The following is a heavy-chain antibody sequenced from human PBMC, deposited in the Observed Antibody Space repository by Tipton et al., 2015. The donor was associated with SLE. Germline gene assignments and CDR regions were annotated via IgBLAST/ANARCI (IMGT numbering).Heavy chain of an antibody. J-gene: IGHJ4*02. CDR3: AIGVAGTLFFDY. V-gene: IGHV1-18*04. Sequence: QLVQSGAEVKKPGASVKVSCKASGYSFTGYYIHWVRQAPGQGLEWMGWISTYNGNTNYAQKLQGRVTMTTDTSTSTAYMELRSLRSDDTAVYYCAIGVAGTLFFDYWGQGTLVTVSS. D-gene: IGHD6-19*01. CDR2: ISTYNGNT. CDR1: GYSFTGYY.